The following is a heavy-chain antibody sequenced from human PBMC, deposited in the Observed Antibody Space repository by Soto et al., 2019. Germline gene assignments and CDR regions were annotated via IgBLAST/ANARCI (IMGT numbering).Heavy chain of an antibody. CDR1: GGSISSYY. J-gene: IGHJ4*02. Sequence: PSETLSLTCTVYGGSISSYYWSWIRQPPGKGLEWIGYIYYSGSTNYNPSLKSRVTISVDTSKNQFSLKLSSFTAADTAVYYCARDSSIYGDPFDYWGQGTLVT. CDR3: ARDSSIYGDPFDY. CDR2: IYYSGST. D-gene: IGHD4-17*01. V-gene: IGHV4-59*01.